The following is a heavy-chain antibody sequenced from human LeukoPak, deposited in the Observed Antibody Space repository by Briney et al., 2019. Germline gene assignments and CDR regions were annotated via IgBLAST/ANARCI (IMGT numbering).Heavy chain of an antibody. Sequence: PSETLSLTCTVSGGSISSYYWSWIRQPPGKGLEWIGYIYYSGSTNYNPSLKSRVTISVDTSKNQFSLKLSSVTAADTAVYYCAREPSYGYYFDYWGQGTLVTVSS. CDR3: AREPSYGYYFDY. CDR1: GGSISSYY. CDR2: IYYSGST. J-gene: IGHJ4*02. V-gene: IGHV4-59*12. D-gene: IGHD5-18*01.